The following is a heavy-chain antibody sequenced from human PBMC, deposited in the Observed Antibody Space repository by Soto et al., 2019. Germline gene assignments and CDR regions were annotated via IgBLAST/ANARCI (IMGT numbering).Heavy chain of an antibody. J-gene: IGHJ4*02. Sequence: GASVKVSCKASGYTFTSYYMHWVRQAPGQGLEWMGIINPNSGNTGYAQKFQGRVTMTRNTSISTAYMELSSLRSEDTAVYYCARVGYYYDSSGYYLSFDYWGQGTLVTVSS. D-gene: IGHD3-22*01. V-gene: IGHV1-8*02. CDR3: ARVGYYYDSSGYYLSFDY. CDR1: GYTFTSYY. CDR2: INPNSGNT.